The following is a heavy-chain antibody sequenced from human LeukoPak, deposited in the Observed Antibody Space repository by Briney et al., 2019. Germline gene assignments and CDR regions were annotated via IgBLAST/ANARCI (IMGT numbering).Heavy chain of an antibody. Sequence: GASVKVSCKASGYTFTGYYMHWVRQAPGQGLEWMGWINPNSGGTNYAQKFQGRVTMTRDTSISTAYMELSRLRSDDTAVYYCARAPFKDCSGGSCYGSPADYWGQGTLVTVSS. CDR2: INPNSGGT. V-gene: IGHV1-2*02. CDR3: ARAPFKDCSGGSCYGSPADY. CDR1: GYTFTGYY. D-gene: IGHD2-15*01. J-gene: IGHJ4*02.